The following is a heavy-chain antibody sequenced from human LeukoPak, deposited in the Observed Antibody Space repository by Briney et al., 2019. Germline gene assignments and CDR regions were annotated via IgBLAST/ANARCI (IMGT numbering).Heavy chain of an antibody. CDR3: ASYSSSFAFDI. CDR1: GFTFSSYG. CDR2: ISSSSSTI. D-gene: IGHD6-13*01. Sequence: GGSLRLSCAASGFTFSSYGMSWVHQAPGKGLEWVSYISSSSSTIYYADSVKGRFTISRDNAKNSLFLQMHSLRAEDTAVYYCASYSSSFAFDIWGQGTMVTVSS. V-gene: IGHV3-48*01. J-gene: IGHJ3*02.